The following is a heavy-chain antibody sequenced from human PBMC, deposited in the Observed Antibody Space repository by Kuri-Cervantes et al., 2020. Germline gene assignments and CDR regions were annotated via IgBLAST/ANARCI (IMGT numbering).Heavy chain of an antibody. CDR1: GFIFSSYW. CDR2: IKQDGSEK. V-gene: IGHV3-7*01. D-gene: IGHD6-13*01. CDR3: ARDRAAAGPRRYSDY. Sequence: GESLKISYAASGFIFSSYWMSWVRQAPGKGLEWVANIKQDGSEKYYVDFVKCRYTISRDNAKNSLYLQMNSLRAEDTVVYYYARDRAAAGPRRYSDYWGQGTLVTVSS. J-gene: IGHJ4*02.